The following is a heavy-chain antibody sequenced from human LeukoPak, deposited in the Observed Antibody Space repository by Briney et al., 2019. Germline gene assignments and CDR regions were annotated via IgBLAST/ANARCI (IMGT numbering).Heavy chain of an antibody. Sequence: PGGSLRLSCAASGFTFRSYWMSWVRQAPGKGLEWVANIKQDGSEKYYVDSVKGRFTISRDNAKNSLYLQMNSLRAEDTAVYYCARVGETDTFDYWGQGTLVTVSS. CDR2: IKQDGSEK. CDR1: GFTFRSYW. D-gene: IGHD3-16*01. J-gene: IGHJ4*02. V-gene: IGHV3-7*01. CDR3: ARVGETDTFDY.